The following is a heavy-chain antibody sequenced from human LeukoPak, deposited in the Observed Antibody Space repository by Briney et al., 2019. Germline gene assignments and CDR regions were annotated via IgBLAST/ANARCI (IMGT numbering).Heavy chain of an antibody. CDR2: IYYSGST. D-gene: IGHD3-22*01. V-gene: IGHV4-59*01. J-gene: IGHJ3*02. CDR1: GVSISSSY. Sequence: PSETLSLTCTVSGVSISSSYWSCIRQPPGKRLEWIGYIYYSGSTNSNPSLKSRVTISADTSKNQFSLKLNSVTAADTAVYYCVRGNYDNRGYSNAFDIWGQGAMVTVSS. CDR3: VRGNYDNRGYSNAFDI.